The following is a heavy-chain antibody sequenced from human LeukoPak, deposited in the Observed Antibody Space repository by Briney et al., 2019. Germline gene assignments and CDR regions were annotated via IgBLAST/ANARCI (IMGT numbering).Heavy chain of an antibody. J-gene: IGHJ4*02. CDR2: ISDNSYWI. Sequence: GGSLRLSCAASGFTFSSYSMSWVRQAPGKGLEWVSSISDNSYWIYYADSVKGRFTISRDNSKNTLYLQMNSLRAEDTAVYYCARTSDYYDSSGYRLSSARFDYWGQGTLVTVSS. CDR1: GFTFSSYS. D-gene: IGHD3-22*01. CDR3: ARTSDYYDSSGYRLSSARFDY. V-gene: IGHV3-21*01.